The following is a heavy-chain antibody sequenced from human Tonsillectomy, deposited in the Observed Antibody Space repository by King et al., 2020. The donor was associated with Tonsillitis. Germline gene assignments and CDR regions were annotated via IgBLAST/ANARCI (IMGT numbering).Heavy chain of an antibody. CDR2: INPHTGGT. CDR1: GYTFTDYY. CDR3: ARSRKSRLFLTLYFDY. V-gene: IGHV1-2*02. D-gene: IGHD2-2*01. J-gene: IGHJ4*02. Sequence: VQLVESGAEVKKPGASVKVSCRASGYTFTDYYVHWVRQAPGQGLEWMGWINPHTGGTSFEQKFPGRATMTRDTSTSTAYMELSRLRSDDTAVYYCARSRKSRLFLTLYFDYWGQGTLVTVSS.